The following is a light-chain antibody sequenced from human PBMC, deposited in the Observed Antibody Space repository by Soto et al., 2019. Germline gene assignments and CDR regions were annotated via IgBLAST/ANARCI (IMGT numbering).Light chain of an antibody. CDR3: QVWDSSNDHVL. CDR1: NIGSKS. V-gene: IGLV3-21*04. CDR2: YDR. Sequence: SYELTQTPSVSVAPGWTASITCGGNNIGSKSVHWYQQKPGQAPVVVISYDRDRPSGIPERFSGSNSGNTATLTITRVEAGDEADYYCQVWDSSNDHVLFGGGTQLTVL. J-gene: IGLJ2*01.